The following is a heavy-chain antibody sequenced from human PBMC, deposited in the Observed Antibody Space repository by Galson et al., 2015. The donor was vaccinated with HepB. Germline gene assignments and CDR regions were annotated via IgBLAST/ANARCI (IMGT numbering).Heavy chain of an antibody. CDR1: GFTFDDYA. CDR2: ISWNSGSI. J-gene: IGHJ6*03. D-gene: IGHD1-26*01. Sequence: SLRLSCAASGFTFDDYAMHWVRQAPGKGLEWVSGISWNSGSIGYADSVKGRFTISRDNAKNSLYLQMNSLRAEDTALHYCAREDPYYYYYMDVWGKGTTVTVSS. CDR3: AREDPYYYYYMDV. V-gene: IGHV3-9*01.